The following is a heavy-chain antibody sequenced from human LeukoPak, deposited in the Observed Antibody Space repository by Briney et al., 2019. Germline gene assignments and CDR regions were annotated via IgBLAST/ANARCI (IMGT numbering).Heavy chain of an antibody. CDR1: GYTFTGYY. CDR3: ARDSHSSGWYLIGY. D-gene: IGHD6-19*01. J-gene: IGHJ4*02. CDR2: INPNSGGT. V-gene: IGHV1-2*06. Sequence: ASVKVSCKASGYTFTGYYMHLVRQAPGQGLEWIGRINPNSGGTNYAQKFQGRVTMTRDTSISTAYMELSRLRSDDTAVYYCARDSHSSGWYLIGYWGQGTLVTVSS.